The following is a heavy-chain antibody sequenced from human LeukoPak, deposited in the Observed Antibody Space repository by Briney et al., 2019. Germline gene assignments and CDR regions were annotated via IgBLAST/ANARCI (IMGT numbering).Heavy chain of an antibody. J-gene: IGHJ4*02. CDR2: ISSSSSTI. CDR3: ARDSHDSSGYYYDLNFDY. D-gene: IGHD3-22*01. CDR1: GFTFSSYS. V-gene: IGHV3-48*01. Sequence: GGSLRLSCAASGFTFSSYSMNWVRQAPGKGLEWVSYISSSSSTIYYAGSVKGRFTISRDNAKNSLYLQMNSLRAEDTAVYYCARDSHDSSGYYYDLNFDYWGQGTLVTVSS.